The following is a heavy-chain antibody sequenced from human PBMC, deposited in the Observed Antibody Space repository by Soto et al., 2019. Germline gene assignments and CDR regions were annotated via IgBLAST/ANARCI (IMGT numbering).Heavy chain of an antibody. V-gene: IGHV4-59*08. Sequence: QVQLQESGPGLVKPSETLSLTCTVSGGSISSYYWSWIRQPPGKGLEWIGYIYYSGSTNYNPSLKSRVTISVDTSKIQFSLKLSSVTAADTAVYYCARHGFYGDYGSYWGQGTLVTVSS. J-gene: IGHJ4*02. CDR3: ARHGFYGDYGSY. CDR2: IYYSGST. D-gene: IGHD4-17*01. CDR1: GGSISSYY.